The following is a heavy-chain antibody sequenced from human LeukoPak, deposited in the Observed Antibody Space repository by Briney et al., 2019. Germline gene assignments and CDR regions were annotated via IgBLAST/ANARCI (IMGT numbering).Heavy chain of an antibody. V-gene: IGHV4-4*07. CDR3: ARGGETRTRSAFDI. J-gene: IGHJ3*02. Sequence: SETLSLTCTVSGGSISSYYWSWIRQPAGKGLEWIGRIYTSGSTNYNPSLKSRVTMSVDTSKNQFSPKLSSVTAADTAVYYCARGGETRTRSAFDIWGQGTMVTVSS. CDR1: GGSISSYY. CDR2: IYTSGST. D-gene: IGHD3-10*01.